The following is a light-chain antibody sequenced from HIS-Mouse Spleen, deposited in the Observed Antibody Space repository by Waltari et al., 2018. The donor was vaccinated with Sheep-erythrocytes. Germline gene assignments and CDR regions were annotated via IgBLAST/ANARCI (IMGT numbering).Light chain of an antibody. CDR1: SSDVGGYNY. CDR3: CSYAGSYNHV. CDR2: DFS. V-gene: IGLV2-11*01. Sequence: QSALTQPRSVSGSPGQSVTISCPGTSSDVGGYNYVPWYQQHPGKAPKLMIYDFSKRPSGGPGRFSGSQSGNTASLTISGLQAEDEADYYCCSYAGSYNHVFATGTKVTVL. J-gene: IGLJ1*01.